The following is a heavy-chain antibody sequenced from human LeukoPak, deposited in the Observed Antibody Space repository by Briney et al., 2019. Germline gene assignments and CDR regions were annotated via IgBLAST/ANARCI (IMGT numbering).Heavy chain of an antibody. V-gene: IGHV4-4*07. Sequence: SETLSLTCTVSGGSISSYYWSWIRQPAGKGLKWIGRIYTSGSTNYNPSLKSRVTMSVDTSKNQFSLKLSSVTAADTAVYYCARERDSSSWYRYYMDVWGKGTTVTVSS. D-gene: IGHD6-13*01. CDR1: GGSISSYY. CDR3: ARERDSSSWYRYYMDV. CDR2: IYTSGST. J-gene: IGHJ6*03.